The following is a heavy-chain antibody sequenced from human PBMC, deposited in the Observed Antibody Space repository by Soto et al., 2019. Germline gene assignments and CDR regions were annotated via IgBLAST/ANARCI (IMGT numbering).Heavy chain of an antibody. J-gene: IGHJ4*02. CDR2: IYYSGST. CDR3: ARGYSYGRFDFDY. Sequence: LSLTFTVSGGSISSGDYYWSWIRQPPGKGLEWIGYIYYSGSTYYNPSLKSRVTISVDTSKNQFSLKLSSVTAADTAVYYCARGYSYGRFDFDYWGQGTLVTVSS. V-gene: IGHV4-30-4*01. CDR1: GGSISSGDYY. D-gene: IGHD5-18*01.